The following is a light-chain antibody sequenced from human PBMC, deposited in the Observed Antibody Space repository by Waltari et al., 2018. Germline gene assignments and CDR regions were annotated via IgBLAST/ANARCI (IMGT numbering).Light chain of an antibody. V-gene: IGKV1-33*01. Sequence: DIQMTQSPSSLSASVGDRVTITCQASQDISNYLNWYQQKPGKAPKLLIDDASNLETGDPSRFSGSGSGTDFTFTISSLQPEDIATYYCQQYDNLPFTFGPGTKVDIK. J-gene: IGKJ3*01. CDR1: QDISNY. CDR2: DAS. CDR3: QQYDNLPFT.